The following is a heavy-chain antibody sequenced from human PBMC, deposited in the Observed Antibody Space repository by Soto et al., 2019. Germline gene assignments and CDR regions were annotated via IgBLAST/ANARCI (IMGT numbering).Heavy chain of an antibody. CDR3: ARGINYYDSSGDSWFDP. D-gene: IGHD3-22*01. J-gene: IGHJ5*02. V-gene: IGHV4-30-2*01. CDR1: GGSINSGDYS. Sequence: QLQLQESGSGLVKPSQTLSLTCTVSGGSINSGDYSWTWIRQPPGKALEWIGYIYHTGTTYYNMSLKSRVTISVDRSKNQFSLKLSSVTAADTAVYYCARGINYYDSSGDSWFDPWGQGTLVTVSS. CDR2: IYHTGTT.